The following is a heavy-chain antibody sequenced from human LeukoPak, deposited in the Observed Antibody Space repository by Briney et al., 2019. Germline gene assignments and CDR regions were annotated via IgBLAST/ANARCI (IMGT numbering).Heavy chain of an antibody. J-gene: IGHJ4*02. CDR2: INPNSGGT. CDR1: GYTFTSYY. CDR3: ARGYYYGSGSYYY. V-gene: IGHV1-2*02. Sequence: SVKVXXKASGYTFTSYYMHWVRQAPGQGLEWMGWINPNSGGTNYAQKFQGRVTMTRDTSISTAYMELSRLRSDDTAVYYCARGYYYGSGSYYYWGQGTLVTVSS. D-gene: IGHD3-10*01.